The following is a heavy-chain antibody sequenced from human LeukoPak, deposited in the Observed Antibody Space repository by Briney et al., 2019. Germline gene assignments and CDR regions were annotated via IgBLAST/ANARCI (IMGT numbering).Heavy chain of an antibody. J-gene: IGHJ4*02. CDR2: IANDGINK. D-gene: IGHD3-10*01. V-gene: IGHV3-30*18. CDR1: GFTFSSYG. CDR3: AKDGYYGSGTYPDY. Sequence: PGGSLRLSCAASGFTFSSYGMNWVRQAPGKGLEWVAVIANDGINKFYVDSLRGRFGISRDNSKNTLYLQMNSLRPEDTAVYYCAKDGYYGSGTYPDYWGQGTLVTVSS.